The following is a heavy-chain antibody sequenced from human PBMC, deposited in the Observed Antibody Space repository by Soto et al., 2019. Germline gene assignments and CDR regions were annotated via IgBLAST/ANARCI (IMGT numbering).Heavy chain of an antibody. CDR2: MNPNSGNT. CDR1: GYTFTSYD. J-gene: IGHJ6*02. CDR3: ASLPRLVDTAMANYYYYGMDV. D-gene: IGHD5-18*01. Sequence: GASVKVSCKASGYTFTSYDINWVRQATGQGIEWMGWMNPNSGNTGYAQKFQGRVTMTRNTSISTAYMELSSLRSEDTAVYYCASLPRLVDTAMANYYYYGMDVWGQGTTVTVSS. V-gene: IGHV1-8*01.